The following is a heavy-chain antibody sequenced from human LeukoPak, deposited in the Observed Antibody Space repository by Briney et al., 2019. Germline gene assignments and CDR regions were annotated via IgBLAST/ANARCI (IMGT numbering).Heavy chain of an antibody. CDR3: ARDPLDYYDIEYFQH. V-gene: IGHV1-69*06. CDR2: IIPIFGTA. Sequence: GASVKVSCKASGGTFSSYAISWVRQAPGQGLEWMGGIIPIFGTASYAQKLQGRVTITADKSTSTAYMELSSLRSEDTAVYYCARDPLDYYDIEYFQHWGQGTLVTVSS. D-gene: IGHD3-22*01. J-gene: IGHJ1*01. CDR1: GGTFSSYA.